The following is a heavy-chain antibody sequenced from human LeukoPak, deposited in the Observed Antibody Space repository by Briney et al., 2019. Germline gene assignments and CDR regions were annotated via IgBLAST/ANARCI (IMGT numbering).Heavy chain of an antibody. V-gene: IGHV3-30*03. J-gene: IGHJ4*02. CDR2: ISYDGSNK. D-gene: IGHD4-17*01. CDR1: VFTFSRYG. Sequence: PGGSLRLSCAASVFTFSRYGMHWVRQAPGKGLEWVAVISYDGSNKYYADSVKGRFTISRDNSKYTLYLQMNSLRAEDTAVYYCATFASTARSFDYWGQGTLVTVSS. CDR3: ATFASTARSFDY.